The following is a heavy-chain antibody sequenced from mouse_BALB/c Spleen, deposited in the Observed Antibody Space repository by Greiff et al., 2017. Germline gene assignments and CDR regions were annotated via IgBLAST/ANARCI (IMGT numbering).Heavy chain of an antibody. CDR1: GYTFTSYV. CDR2: INPYNDGT. Sequence: VQLQQSGPELVKPGASVKMSCKASGYTFTSYVMHWVKQKPGQGLEWIGYINPYNDGTKYNEKFKGKATLTSDKSSSTAYMELSSLTSEDSAVYYCARDSLYGSSYIDDWGQGTTLTVAS. V-gene: IGHV1-14*01. CDR3: ARDSLYGSSYIDD. D-gene: IGHD1-1*01. J-gene: IGHJ2*01.